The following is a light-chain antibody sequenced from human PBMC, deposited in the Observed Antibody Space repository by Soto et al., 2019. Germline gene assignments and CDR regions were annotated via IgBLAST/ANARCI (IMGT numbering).Light chain of an antibody. CDR2: EVT. J-gene: IGLJ2*01. CDR1: SSDVGNYNL. Sequence: QSALTQPASVSGSPGQSITISCTGTSSDVGNYNLVSWYQHHPGTAPKLMVYEVTKRPSGVSRRFSGSTSGNTASLTISGLLAEDEADYYCCSAPNRPSAVVFGGGTKLTVL. V-gene: IGLV2-23*02. CDR3: CSAPNRPSAVV.